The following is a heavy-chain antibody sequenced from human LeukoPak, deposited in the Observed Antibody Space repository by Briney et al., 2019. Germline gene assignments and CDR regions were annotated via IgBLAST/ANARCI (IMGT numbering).Heavy chain of an antibody. D-gene: IGHD2-2*01. CDR2: IYYSGST. CDR3: ARVEYQLLLSAFDI. V-gene: IGHV4-59*01. CDR1: GGSISSYY. Sequence: PSETLSLTCTVSGGSISSYYWSWIRQPPGKGLEWIGYIYYSGSTNYNPSLKSRVTISVDTSKNQFSLKLSSVTAADTAVYYCARVEYQLLLSAFDIWGQGTMVTVSS. J-gene: IGHJ3*02.